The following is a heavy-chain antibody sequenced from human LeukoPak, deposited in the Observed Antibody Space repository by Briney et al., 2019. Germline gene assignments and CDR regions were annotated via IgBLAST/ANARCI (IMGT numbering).Heavy chain of an antibody. CDR3: TTSIVATI. V-gene: IGHV3-15*01. J-gene: IGHJ4*02. CDR2: IKSKAHGGTT. CDR1: GFTFSNAW. Sequence: GGSLRLSCAASGFTFSNAWMHWVRQAPGKGLEWVGRIKSKAHGGTTDYAAPVKGRFTISRDDSKNTLYLQMTSLKTEDTAVYYCTTSIVATIGGQGTLVTVSS. D-gene: IGHD5-12*01.